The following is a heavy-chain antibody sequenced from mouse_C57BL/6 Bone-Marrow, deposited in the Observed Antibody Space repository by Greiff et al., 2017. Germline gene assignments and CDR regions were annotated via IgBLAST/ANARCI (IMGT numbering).Heavy chain of an antibody. CDR3: ARHYYGSSLNYFGG. V-gene: IGHV5-6*01. CDR1: GFTFSSYG. Sequence: EVQLVESGGDLVKPGGSLKLSCAASGFTFSSYGMSWVRQTPDKRLEWVATISSGGSYTYYPDSVKGRFTISRDNAKNTLYLQMSSLKSEDTAMYYCARHYYGSSLNYFGGWGQGTTLTV. CDR2: ISSGGSYT. D-gene: IGHD1-1*01. J-gene: IGHJ2*01.